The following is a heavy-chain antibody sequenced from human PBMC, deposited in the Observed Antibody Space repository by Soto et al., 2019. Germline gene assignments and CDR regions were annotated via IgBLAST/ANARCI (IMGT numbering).Heavy chain of an antibody. Sequence: QVRLVESGGGVVQPGRSLRLSCAASGFAFSSYGMHWVRQAPGKGLEWVAVIWYDGSNKYYAESVKGRFTISRDNSKNTLYLQMNSLRAEDTAVYYCARDSHVGSGWQLTADYWGQGTLVTVSS. CDR3: ARDSHVGSGWQLTADY. V-gene: IGHV3-33*08. CDR2: IWYDGSNK. D-gene: IGHD6-19*01. J-gene: IGHJ4*02. CDR1: GFAFSSYG.